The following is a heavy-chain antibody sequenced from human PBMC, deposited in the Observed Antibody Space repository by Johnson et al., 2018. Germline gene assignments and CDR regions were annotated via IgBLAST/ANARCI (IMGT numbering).Heavy chain of an antibody. CDR3: AKTFRAQGPAFYYYHMDV. CDR2: IIPLLSIT. V-gene: IGHV1-69*09. J-gene: IGHJ6*03. Sequence: QVQLVESGAEVKKPGSSVKVSCKASGGTLSSYTITWVRQAPGQGLEWMGRIIPLLSITTYAQKFQGRVTITADTSTNTAYMDLSSLTSEDTAVYYCAKTFRAQGPAFYYYHMDVWGKGTTVTVSS. D-gene: IGHD2-2*01. CDR1: GGTLSSYT.